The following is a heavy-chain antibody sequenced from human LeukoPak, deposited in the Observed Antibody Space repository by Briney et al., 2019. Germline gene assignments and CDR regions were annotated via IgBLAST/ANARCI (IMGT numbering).Heavy chain of an antibody. Sequence: GGSLRLSCAASGFTFSSYWMHWVRQVPGKGLVWVSRINSDGGSTIYADSVKGRFTISRDNAKNSLYLQMNSLRVEDTAVYHCARGGLYGYDVFDYWGQGTLVTVSS. CDR2: INSDGGST. CDR3: ARGGLYGYDVFDY. J-gene: IGHJ4*02. CDR1: GFTFSSYW. D-gene: IGHD5-12*01. V-gene: IGHV3-74*01.